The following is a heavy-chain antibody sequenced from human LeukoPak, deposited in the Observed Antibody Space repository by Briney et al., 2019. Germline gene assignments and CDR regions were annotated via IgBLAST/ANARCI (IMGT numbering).Heavy chain of an antibody. CDR3: ARVAVDYGGPQNIDY. V-gene: IGHV5-51*01. D-gene: IGHD4-17*01. J-gene: IGHJ4*02. CDR1: GYPFTSYW. CDR2: IYPGDVDT. Sequence: KRGGSLEISCQGSGYPFTSYWIGGVRRLPGKGLGWMGIIYPGDVDTRYSPSFQGQVTISADKSISTAYLQWSSLKASDTAMYYCARVAVDYGGPQNIDYRGQGTLVTVS.